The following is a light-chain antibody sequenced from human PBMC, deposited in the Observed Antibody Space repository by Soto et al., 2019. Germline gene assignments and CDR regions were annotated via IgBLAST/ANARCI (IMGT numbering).Light chain of an antibody. J-gene: IGKJ5*01. CDR3: QQSHSNAIT. CDR2: AAS. CDR1: QSIRYY. Sequence: DIQMTQSPSSLSASVGDRVSITCRASQSIRYYLNWYQQKPGKAPKLLINAASILQSGVPSRFSGSGSGTDFTLTISSLQPEDSATDYCQQSHSNAITFGQGTRLEIK. V-gene: IGKV1-39*01.